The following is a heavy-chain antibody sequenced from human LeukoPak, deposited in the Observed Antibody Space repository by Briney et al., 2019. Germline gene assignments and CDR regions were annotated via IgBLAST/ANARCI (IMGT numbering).Heavy chain of an antibody. V-gene: IGHV4-39*07. CDR2: IYHSGST. CDR1: GGSISSSSYY. D-gene: IGHD6-13*01. Sequence: SETLSLTCTVSGGSISSSSYYWGWIRQPPGKGLEWIGSIYHSGSTYYNPSLKSRVTISVDTSKNQFSLKLTSVTAADTAVYYCARRDYSSSWYEYNWFDPWGQGTLVTVSS. CDR3: ARRDYSSSWYEYNWFDP. J-gene: IGHJ5*02.